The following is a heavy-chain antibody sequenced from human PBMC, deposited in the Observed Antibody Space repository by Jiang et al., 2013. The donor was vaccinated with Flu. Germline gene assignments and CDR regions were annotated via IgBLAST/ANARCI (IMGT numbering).Heavy chain of an antibody. J-gene: IGHJ4*02. D-gene: IGHD3-22*01. Sequence: GAEVKKPGASVKVSCKASGYTFTSYAIHWVRQAPGQRLEWMGWINAGNANPRYSQKFQGRVTITRDTSASTAYMELSSLRSEDTAVYYCARDPLSGYHDFWGQGTLVTVSS. CDR3: ARDPLSGYHDF. CDR1: GYTFTSYA. CDR2: INAGNANP. V-gene: IGHV1-3*01.